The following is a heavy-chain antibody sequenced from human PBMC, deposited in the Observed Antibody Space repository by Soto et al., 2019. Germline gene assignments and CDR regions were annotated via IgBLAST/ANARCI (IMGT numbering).Heavy chain of an antibody. CDR1: GGSINNYF. Sequence: TLSLTRTVSGGSINNYFWEWIPQPPGKGLEWIGYIYYSGSTNYNPSLKSRVTISVDTSKNQFSLKLSSVTAADTAVYYCAASGSNGQFDFWAQGTLVTVSS. V-gene: IGHV4-59*01. J-gene: IGHJ4*02. CDR3: AASGSNGQFDF. D-gene: IGHD3-10*01. CDR2: IYYSGST.